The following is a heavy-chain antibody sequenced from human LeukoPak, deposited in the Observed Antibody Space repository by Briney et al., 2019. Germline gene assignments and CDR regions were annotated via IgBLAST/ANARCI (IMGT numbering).Heavy chain of an antibody. Sequence: GGSLRLSCVVSGFTVSNNYMKWVRQAPGKGLEWVSTIYGGGSTYYADSVRGRFTISRHNSKNTLYLQMNSLRAEDTAVYYCAKDPGHSADWFDPWGQGTLVTVSS. CDR3: AKDPGHSADWFDP. CDR2: IYGGGST. V-gene: IGHV3-53*04. CDR1: GFTVSNNY. J-gene: IGHJ5*02. D-gene: IGHD3-9*01.